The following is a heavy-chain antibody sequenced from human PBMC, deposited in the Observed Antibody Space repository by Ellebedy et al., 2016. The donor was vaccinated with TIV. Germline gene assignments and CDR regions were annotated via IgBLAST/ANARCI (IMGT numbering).Heavy chain of an antibody. CDR3: ARPLRSTVTTSIYFDY. Sequence: SETLSLTXTVSGGSISSSSYFWGWIRQPPGQGLEWIGTIYYSGSTYYNPSLNSRATISLDTAKNQFSLNLSSVPAADAAVYYCARPLRSTVTTSIYFDYWGQGALVTVSS. D-gene: IGHD4-11*01. CDR2: IYYSGST. CDR1: GGSISSSSYF. J-gene: IGHJ4*02. V-gene: IGHV4-39*01.